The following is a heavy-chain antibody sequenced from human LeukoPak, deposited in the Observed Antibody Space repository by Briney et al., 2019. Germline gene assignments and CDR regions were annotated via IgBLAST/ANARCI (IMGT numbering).Heavy chain of an antibody. Sequence: GGSLRLSCAASGFTFSSYAMHWVRQAPGKGLEWVAVISYDGSNKYYADSVKGRFTISRDNSKNTLYLQMNSLRAEDTAVYYCARGVPIAVAGMADYWGQGTLVTVSS. CDR1: GFTFSSYA. CDR2: ISYDGSNK. D-gene: IGHD6-19*01. J-gene: IGHJ4*02. V-gene: IGHV3-30-3*01. CDR3: ARGVPIAVAGMADY.